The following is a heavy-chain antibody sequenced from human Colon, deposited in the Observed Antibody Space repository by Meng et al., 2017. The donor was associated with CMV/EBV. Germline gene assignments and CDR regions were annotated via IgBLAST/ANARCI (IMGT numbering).Heavy chain of an antibody. CDR1: GFTFSNYN. CDR3: ARVIVGGGLGELYLDV. Sequence: GESLKISCAASGFTFSNYNFHWVRQAPGKGLEWVAIISYDGGNKYYADSVKGRFTLSRDNSNNTMYLQMNSLRTEGTAVYYCARVIVGGGLGELYLDVWGQGTLVTVSS. CDR2: ISYDGGNK. J-gene: IGHJ3*01. V-gene: IGHV3-30-3*01. D-gene: IGHD3-10*01.